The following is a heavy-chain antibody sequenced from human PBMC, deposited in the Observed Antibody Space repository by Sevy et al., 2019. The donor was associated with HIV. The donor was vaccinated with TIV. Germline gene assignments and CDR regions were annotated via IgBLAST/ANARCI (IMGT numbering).Heavy chain of an antibody. J-gene: IGHJ6*02. CDR2: ISGLSNYI. Sequence: GGSLRLSCAASGFTFSSYRINWVRQAPGKGLEWVSSISGLSNYIFYSDSVKGRSTISRHNAKNSVYLEMNSRRAEDTAVYFCAKALINWDGLDVWGQGTTVTVSS. D-gene: IGHD7-27*01. CDR3: AKALINWDGLDV. V-gene: IGHV3-21*01. CDR1: GFTFSSYR.